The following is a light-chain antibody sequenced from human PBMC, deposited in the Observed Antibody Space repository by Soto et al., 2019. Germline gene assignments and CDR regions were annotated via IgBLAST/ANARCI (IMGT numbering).Light chain of an antibody. CDR3: QQSSTTPRT. CDR1: QSISTY. Sequence: DIQMTQSPSSLSASVGDRVTITCRASQSISTYLNWYQQKPGKAPNLLIYAASILQSGVPSRFSGSGSGTDFTLTISSLQPEDFATYYCQQSSTTPRTFGQGTKVEIK. J-gene: IGKJ1*01. V-gene: IGKV1-39*01. CDR2: AAS.